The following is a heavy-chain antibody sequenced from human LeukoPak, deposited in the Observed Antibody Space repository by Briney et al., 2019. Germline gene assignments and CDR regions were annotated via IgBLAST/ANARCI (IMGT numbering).Heavy chain of an antibody. V-gene: IGHV4-59*01. Sequence: PSGTLSLTCTVSGGSISSYYWSWIRQPPGKGLEWIGYIYYSGSTNYNPSLKSRVTISVDTSKNQFSLKLSSVTAADTAVYYCAGEWRYYYDSSGYYRIQYFDYWGQGTLVTVSS. CDR3: AGEWRYYYDSSGYYRIQYFDY. J-gene: IGHJ4*02. CDR2: IYYSGST. CDR1: GGSISSYY. D-gene: IGHD3-22*01.